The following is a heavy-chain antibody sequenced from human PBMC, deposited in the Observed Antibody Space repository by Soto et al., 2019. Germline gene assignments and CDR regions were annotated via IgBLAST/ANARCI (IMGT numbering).Heavy chain of an antibody. J-gene: IGHJ4*02. CDR3: ARQVVGLAVTQD. CDR2: FKHSGGT. CDR1: GGSFSDYY. V-gene: IGHV4-34*01. Sequence: QVHLQQWGAGLLKPSETLSLTCGVYGGSFSDYYWSWIRQSPGKGLEWIGEFKHSGGTNYSPSLTGRVTISADPSKKQLYLKLTSVTAADTAVYYCARQVVGLAVTQDWGQGTLVTVSS. D-gene: IGHD6-19*01.